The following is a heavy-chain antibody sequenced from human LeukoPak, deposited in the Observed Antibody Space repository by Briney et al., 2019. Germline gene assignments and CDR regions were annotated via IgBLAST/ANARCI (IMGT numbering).Heavy chain of an antibody. J-gene: IGHJ1*01. D-gene: IGHD2-2*03. CDR3: ARGTGYCSTTTCYGAPEYFQY. Sequence: GASVKVSCKASGYTFTGYYMHWVRQAPGQGLGCMGWINVNSGGTNYAQKLQGRVTMTRDTSISTAYMELSRLTSDDTAIYYCARGTGYCSTTTCYGAPEYFQYWGQGTLVTVSS. CDR1: GYTFTGYY. V-gene: IGHV1-2*02. CDR2: INVNSGGT.